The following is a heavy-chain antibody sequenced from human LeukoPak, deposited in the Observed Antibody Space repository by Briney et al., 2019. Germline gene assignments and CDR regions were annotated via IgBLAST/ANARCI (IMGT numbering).Heavy chain of an antibody. CDR3: ARDRELLWFGELSFQYDY. CDR2: ISPNSGGT. Sequence: GASVKVSCKASGYTFTGYYMHWVRQAPGQGLEWMGWISPNSGGTNYAQKFQGRVTMTRDTSISTAYMELSRLRSDDTAVYYCARDRELLWFGELSFQYDYWGQGTLVTVSS. CDR1: GYTFTGYY. V-gene: IGHV1-2*02. D-gene: IGHD3-10*01. J-gene: IGHJ4*02.